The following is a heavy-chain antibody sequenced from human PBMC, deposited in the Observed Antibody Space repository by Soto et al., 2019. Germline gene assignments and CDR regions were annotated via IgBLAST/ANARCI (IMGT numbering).Heavy chain of an antibody. CDR1: GYTFTGYY. V-gene: IGHV1-2*02. CDR3: ARVGGVATMRYYYYGMDV. Sequence: ASVKVSCKASGYTFTGYYMRWVRQAPGQGLEWMGWINPNSGGTNYAQKFQGRVTMTRDTSISTAYMELSRLRSDDTAVYYCARVGGVATMRYYYYGMDVWGQGTTVTVSS. D-gene: IGHD5-12*01. J-gene: IGHJ6*02. CDR2: INPNSGGT.